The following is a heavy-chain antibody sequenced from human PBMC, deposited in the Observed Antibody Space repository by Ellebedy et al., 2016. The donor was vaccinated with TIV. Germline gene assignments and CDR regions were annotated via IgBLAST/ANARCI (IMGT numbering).Heavy chain of an antibody. CDR3: AKDRQTSVWPDAFDV. CDR2: ISYDGTNK. D-gene: IGHD6-19*01. CDR1: GFSFSIYG. V-gene: IGHV3-30*18. Sequence: PGGSLRLSCAASGFSFSIYGMHWVRQAPGRGLEWVALISYDGTNKYYADSVKGRFTISSDNSRNILYLQMNSLRAEDTALYFCAKDRQTSVWPDAFDVWGQGTMVTVSS. J-gene: IGHJ3*01.